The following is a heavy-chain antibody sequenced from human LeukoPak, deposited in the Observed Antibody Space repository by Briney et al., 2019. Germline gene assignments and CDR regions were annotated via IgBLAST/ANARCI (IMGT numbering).Heavy chain of an antibody. CDR2: ITSSSSYSSYI. D-gene: IGHD5-18*01. CDR3: ARVRLRLYVLGYSYGGYYFDY. Sequence: PGGSLRLSCAASGFTFSSYNMNWVRQAPGKGLEWVSSITSSSSYSSYIYYPDSVRGRFTISRDNAKNSLYLQMNSLRAEDTAVYYCARVRLRLYVLGYSYGGYYFDYWGQGTLVTVSS. CDR1: GFTFSSYN. J-gene: IGHJ4*02. V-gene: IGHV3-21*01.